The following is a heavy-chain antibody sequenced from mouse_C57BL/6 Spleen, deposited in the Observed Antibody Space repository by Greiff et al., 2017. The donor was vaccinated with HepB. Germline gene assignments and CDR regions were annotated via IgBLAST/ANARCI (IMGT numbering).Heavy chain of an antibody. CDR1: GYTFTSYW. J-gene: IGHJ4*01. D-gene: IGHD1-1*01. CDR2: IYPSDSET. CDR3: ARWYYGSSSYYYAMDY. V-gene: IGHV1-61*01. Sequence: VQLQQSGAELVRPGSSVKLSCKASGYTFTSYWMDWVKQRPGQGLEWIGNIYPSDSETHYNQKFKDKATLTVDKSSSTAYMQLSSLTSEDSAVYYCARWYYGSSSYYYAMDYWGQGTSVTVSS.